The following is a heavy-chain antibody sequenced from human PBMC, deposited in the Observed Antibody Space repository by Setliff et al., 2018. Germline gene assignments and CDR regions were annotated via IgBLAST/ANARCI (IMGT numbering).Heavy chain of an antibody. CDR3: ARREPSGSYDY. D-gene: IGHD1-26*01. Sequence: GGSLRLSCAASGFTFTTYSIHWVRQAPGKGLEFVSAIDSNGGTTSYADSVKGRFTISRDNSKNTLYLQMGSLSPEDMAVYYCARREPSGSYDYWGQGTLVTVSS. CDR2: IDSNGGTT. J-gene: IGHJ4*02. V-gene: IGHV3-64*02. CDR1: GFTFTTYS.